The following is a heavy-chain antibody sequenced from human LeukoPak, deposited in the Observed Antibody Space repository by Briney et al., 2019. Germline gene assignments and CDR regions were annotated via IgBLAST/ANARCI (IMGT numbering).Heavy chain of an antibody. CDR1: GYTFSSHT. J-gene: IGHJ6*02. CDR3: ARAYCTGGSCLYYYYYGMDV. CDR2: INAGNGNT. V-gene: IGHV1-3*01. D-gene: IGHD2-15*01. Sequence: ASVKVSCTASGYTFSSHTMHWVRQAPGQRLEWMGWINAGNGNTKYSQKFQGRVTITRDTSASTAYMELRSLRSEDTAVYYCARAYCTGGSCLYYYYYGMDVWGQGTTVTVSS.